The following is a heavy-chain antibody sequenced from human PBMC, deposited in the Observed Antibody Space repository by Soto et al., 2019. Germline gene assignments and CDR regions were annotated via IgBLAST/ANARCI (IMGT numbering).Heavy chain of an antibody. J-gene: IGHJ3*02. CDR2: ITPFKSDT. V-gene: IGHV1-45*02. CDR1: GYTFTFRY. Sequence: SVKVSCKASGYTFTFRYLHWVLQAPVQALEWMGWITPFKSDTNYAQKFQDRVTITRDRSVSTAYMELSNLRSDDTAMYYCARSPFAGSDAFDIWGQGTMVTVSS. D-gene: IGHD1-1*01. CDR3: ARSPFAGSDAFDI.